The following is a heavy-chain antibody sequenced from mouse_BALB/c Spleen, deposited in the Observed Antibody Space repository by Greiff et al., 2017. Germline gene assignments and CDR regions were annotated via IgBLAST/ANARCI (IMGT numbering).Heavy chain of an antibody. CDR3: ARSKDGNYGAMDY. CDR1: SYTFTDYA. D-gene: IGHD2-1*01. Sequence: SGPELVRPGVSVKISCKGSSYTFTDYAMHWVKQSHAKSLEWIGVISTYYGNTNYNQKFKGKATMTVDKSSSTAYMELARLTSEDSAVYYCARSKDGNYGAMDYWGQGTSVTVSS. J-gene: IGHJ4*01. V-gene: IGHV1-67*01. CDR2: ISTYYGNT.